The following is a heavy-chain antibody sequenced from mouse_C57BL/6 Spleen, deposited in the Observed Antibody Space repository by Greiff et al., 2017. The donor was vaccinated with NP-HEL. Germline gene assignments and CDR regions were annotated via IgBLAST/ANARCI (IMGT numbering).Heavy chain of an antibody. Sequence: QVQLQQPGAELVKPGASVKMSCKASGYTFTSYWITWVKQRPGQGLEWIGDIYPGSGSTNYNEKFKSKATLTVDTSSSTAYMQLSSLTSEDSAVYYCAREGGTGTWGCAYWGQGTLVTVSA. D-gene: IGHD4-1*01. J-gene: IGHJ3*01. CDR3: AREGGTGTWGCAY. V-gene: IGHV1-55*01. CDR2: IYPGSGST. CDR1: GYTFTSYW.